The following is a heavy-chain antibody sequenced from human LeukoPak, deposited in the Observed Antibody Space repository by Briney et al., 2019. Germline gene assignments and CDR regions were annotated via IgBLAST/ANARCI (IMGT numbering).Heavy chain of an antibody. CDR1: GFTFSSYA. D-gene: IGHD3-10*01. Sequence: GSLRLSCAASGFTFSSYAMHWVRQAPGKGLEWVSAISGSGGSTYYADSVKGRFTISRDNSKNTLYLQMNSLRAEDTAVYYCAKDTGTMVRGVIGYFDYWGQGTLVTVSS. CDR3: AKDTGTMVRGVIGYFDY. CDR2: ISGSGGST. V-gene: IGHV3-23*01. J-gene: IGHJ4*02.